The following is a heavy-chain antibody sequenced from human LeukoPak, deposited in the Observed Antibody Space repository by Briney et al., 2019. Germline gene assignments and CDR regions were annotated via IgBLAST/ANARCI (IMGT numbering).Heavy chain of an antibody. Sequence: GGSLRLSCAASGFTFRSSWMSWVRQAPGKGLEWVSGISPSGDITYYADSVMGRFSISRDNPKSTVSLQMSSLRAEDTALYYCVRDLHWGGFDVWGQGTMVTVSS. J-gene: IGHJ3*01. CDR3: VRDLHWGGFDV. D-gene: IGHD7-27*01. CDR1: GFTFRSSW. V-gene: IGHV3-23*01. CDR2: ISPSGDIT.